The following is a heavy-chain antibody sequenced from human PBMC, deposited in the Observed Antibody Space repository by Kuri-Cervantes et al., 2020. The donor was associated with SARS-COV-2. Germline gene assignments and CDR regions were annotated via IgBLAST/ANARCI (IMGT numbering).Heavy chain of an antibody. D-gene: IGHD2-8*02. CDR3: ERQYWVLSPAAFDI. CDR1: GGSYSNYY. CDR2: INHRGNT. Sequence: SETLSLTCADYGGSYSNYYWSWDRQPPGKGLEWIGEINHRGNTKYDTSLKRRVTRSRDTSKNQFSLKLSSVTAADTAVSYCERQYWVLSPAAFDIWGQGTMVTVSS. J-gene: IGHJ3*02. V-gene: IGHV4-34*01.